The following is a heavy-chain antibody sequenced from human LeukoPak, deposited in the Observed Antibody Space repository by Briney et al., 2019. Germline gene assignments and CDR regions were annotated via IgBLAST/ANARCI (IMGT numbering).Heavy chain of an antibody. D-gene: IGHD5-12*01. Sequence: PGGSLRLSCAASGFTFSSYWMHWVRQAPGKGLVWVSRINTDGSSTSYADSVKGRFTISRDNAKNTLYLQMNSLRAEDTAVYYCARVGDIVATTDLHAFDIWGQGTMVTVSS. J-gene: IGHJ3*02. CDR3: ARVGDIVATTDLHAFDI. V-gene: IGHV3-74*01. CDR2: INTDGSST. CDR1: GFTFSSYW.